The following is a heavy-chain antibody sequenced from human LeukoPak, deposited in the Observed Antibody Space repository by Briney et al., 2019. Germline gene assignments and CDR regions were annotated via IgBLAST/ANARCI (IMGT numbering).Heavy chain of an antibody. CDR3: ARDKIVGATYFGY. V-gene: IGHV3-30*02. Sequence: GGSLRLSCAASGFTFSSYGMRWVRRAPGKGLEWVAFIRYDGSNKYYADSVKGRFTISRDNAKNSLYLQMNSLTAEDTAVYYCARDKIVGATYFGYWGQGTLVTVSS. CDR2: IRYDGSNK. J-gene: IGHJ4*02. CDR1: GFTFSSYG. D-gene: IGHD1-26*01.